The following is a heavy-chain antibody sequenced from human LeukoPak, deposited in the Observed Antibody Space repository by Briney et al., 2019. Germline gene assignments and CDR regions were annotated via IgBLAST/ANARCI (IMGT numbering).Heavy chain of an antibody. V-gene: IGHV4-34*01. CDR3: TRMTTGHDY. CDR2: INHSGYT. Sequence: SETLALTCAVSGVSFDDYYWAWVRQTPGKGLEWIGEINHSGYTNDSPSLKSRVTLSIDTSRKQFSLNLRSVTVADAGTYYCTRMTTGHDYWGQGTLVTVSS. D-gene: IGHD4-17*01. CDR1: GVSFDDYY. J-gene: IGHJ4*02.